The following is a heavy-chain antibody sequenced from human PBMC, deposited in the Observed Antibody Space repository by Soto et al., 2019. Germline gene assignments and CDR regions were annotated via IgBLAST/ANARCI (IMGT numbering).Heavy chain of an antibody. V-gene: IGHV1-2*02. J-gene: IGHJ3*02. D-gene: IGHD3-9*01. CDR1: GYTFIGYY. CDR2: INPNSGAT. Sequence: ASVKVSCKASGYTFIGYYMHWVRQAPGQGLEWLGWINPNSGATIYAQKFQGRVTMTRDTSINTAYMELSRLRSDDTAVYYCARDSYYDILTGYSRNAFDIWGQGTMVTVSS. CDR3: ARDSYYDILTGYSRNAFDI.